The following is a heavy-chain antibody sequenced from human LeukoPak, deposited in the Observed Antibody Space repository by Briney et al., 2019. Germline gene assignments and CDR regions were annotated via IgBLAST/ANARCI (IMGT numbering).Heavy chain of an antibody. CDR3: ARGRKGYYGSGSYYE. CDR1: GVSFSGYY. Sequence: SETLSLTCAVYGVSFSGYYLSWIRQPPGKGVEWVWEINHSGSTNYNPSLKSRVTISVDTSKNQFSLKLSSVTAADTAVYYCARGRKGYYGSGSYYEWGQGALVTVSS. D-gene: IGHD3-10*01. CDR2: INHSGST. J-gene: IGHJ4*02. V-gene: IGHV4-34*01.